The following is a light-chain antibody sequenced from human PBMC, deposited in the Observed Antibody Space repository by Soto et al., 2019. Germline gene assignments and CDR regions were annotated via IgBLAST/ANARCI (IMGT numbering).Light chain of an antibody. J-gene: IGKJ1*01. CDR2: GAS. Sequence: EIVLTQSPGTLSVSSGDRVTLSCRASQSISINLAWYQHKPGQAPRLLIHGASTRATGVPARISGSGSGTEFTLTISSLQSEDFAVYYCQQFRNWPWTFGQGTKVEVK. CDR1: QSISIN. CDR3: QQFRNWPWT. V-gene: IGKV3D-15*01.